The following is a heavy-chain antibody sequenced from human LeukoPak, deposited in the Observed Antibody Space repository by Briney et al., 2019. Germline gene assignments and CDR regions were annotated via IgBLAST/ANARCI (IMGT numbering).Heavy chain of an antibody. Sequence: GGSLRLSCTASGFTFSTYAIHWVRQAPGKGLEWVALISYDGSNKYYADSVKGRLTISRDNSKNTLYLQMNSLRDEDTSLYCCASDVPSTLGYWGQGTLVTVSS. J-gene: IGHJ4*02. D-gene: IGHD1-1*01. CDR3: ASDVPSTLGY. CDR1: GFTFSTYA. CDR2: ISYDGSNK. V-gene: IGHV3-30*04.